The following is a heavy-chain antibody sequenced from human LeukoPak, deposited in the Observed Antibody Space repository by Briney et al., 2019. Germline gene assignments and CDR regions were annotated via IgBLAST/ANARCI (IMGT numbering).Heavy chain of an antibody. CDR3: TRDSSSST. V-gene: IGHV3-49*03. J-gene: IGHJ5*02. Sequence: PGGSLRLXCAASGFTFSSYWMSWFRQAPGKGLEWVGFIRSKAYGGTTEYAASVKGRFTISRDDSKSIAYLQMNSLKTEDTAVYYCTRDSSSSTWGQGTLVTVSS. CDR2: IRSKAYGGTT. D-gene: IGHD6-6*01. CDR1: GFTFSSYW.